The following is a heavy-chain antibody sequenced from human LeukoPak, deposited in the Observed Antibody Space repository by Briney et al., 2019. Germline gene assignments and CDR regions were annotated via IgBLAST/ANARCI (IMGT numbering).Heavy chain of an antibody. Sequence: GGSLRLSCAASGFTVSSNYMSWVRQAPGKGLEWVSVIYSGGSTYYADSVKGRFTISRDNSKNTLYLQMNSLRAEDTAVYYCAREVNSITMVRGVLNAFDIWGQGTMVTVSS. CDR2: IYSGGST. CDR3: AREVNSITMVRGVLNAFDI. CDR1: GFTVSSNY. D-gene: IGHD3-10*01. V-gene: IGHV3-66*01. J-gene: IGHJ3*02.